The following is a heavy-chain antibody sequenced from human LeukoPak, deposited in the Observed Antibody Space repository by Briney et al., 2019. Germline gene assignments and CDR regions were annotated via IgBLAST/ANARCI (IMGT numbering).Heavy chain of an antibody. CDR1: GFTFSSYA. J-gene: IGHJ4*02. Sequence: PGGSLRLSCAASGFTFSSYAMSWVRQAPGKGLEWVSAISGSGGSTYYADSVKGRFTISRDNSKNTLYLQMNSLRAEDTAVYYCAKDLSSSWYSAHDYWGQGTLVTVSS. V-gene: IGHV3-23*01. D-gene: IGHD6-13*01. CDR3: AKDLSSSWYSAHDY. CDR2: ISGSGGST.